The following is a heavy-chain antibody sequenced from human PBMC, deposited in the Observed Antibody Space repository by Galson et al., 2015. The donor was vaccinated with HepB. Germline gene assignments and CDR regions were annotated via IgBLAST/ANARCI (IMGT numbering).Heavy chain of an antibody. CDR3: ASKDSSCGFCD. Sequence: SLRLACAASGFTFSSYSMNWVRQAPGQGLEWVSSISSSSSYIYYADSVKGRFTISRDNAKNSLYLQMNSLIDEDTAVYYCASKDSSCGFCDWGQGTLVTVSS. D-gene: IGHD3-22*01. J-gene: IGHJ4*02. V-gene: IGHV3-21*01. CDR1: GFTFSSYS. CDR2: ISSSSSYI.